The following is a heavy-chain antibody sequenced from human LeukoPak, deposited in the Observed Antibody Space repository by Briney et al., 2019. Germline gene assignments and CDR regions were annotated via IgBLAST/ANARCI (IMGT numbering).Heavy chain of an antibody. CDR2: INHSGST. CDR3: ARAKTYYYDSSGYAY. J-gene: IGHJ4*02. CDR1: GGSFSGYY. V-gene: IGHV4-34*01. D-gene: IGHD3-22*01. Sequence: NPSETLSLTCAVCGGSFSGYYWSWIRQPPGKGLEWIGEINHSGSTNYNPSLKSRVTISVDTSKNQFSLKLSSVTAADTAVYYCARAKTYYYDSSGYAYWGQGTLVTVSS.